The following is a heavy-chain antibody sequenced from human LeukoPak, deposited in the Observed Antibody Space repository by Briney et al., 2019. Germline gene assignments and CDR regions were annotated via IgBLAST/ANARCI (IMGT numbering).Heavy chain of an antibody. D-gene: IGHD2-2*01. CDR2: VKQDGSEN. CDR3: MTGGVVPAVMFFD. V-gene: IGHV3-7*05. CDR1: GFTFSSCW. J-gene: IGHJ4*02. Sequence: WGSLRLSCAASGFTFSSCWMSWVRQAPGKGLEWVANVKQDGSENYYVDYVKGRFTICRHNAKNSLYLQMNSLRAEHAAVYYSMTGGVVPAVMFFDWGKGTMVSVSS.